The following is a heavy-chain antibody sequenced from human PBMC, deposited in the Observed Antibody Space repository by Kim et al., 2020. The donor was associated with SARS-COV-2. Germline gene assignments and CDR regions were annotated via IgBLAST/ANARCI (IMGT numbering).Heavy chain of an antibody. D-gene: IGHD3-22*01. CDR2: ISGSGGST. CDR1: GFTFSSYA. CDR3: AKGLSGITMIVVVLDY. J-gene: IGHJ4*02. Sequence: GGSLRLSCAASGFTFSSYAMSWVRQAPGKGLEWVSAISGSGGSTYYADSVKGRFTISRDNSKNTLYLQMNSLRAEDTAVYYCAKGLSGITMIVVVLDYWGQGTLVTVSS. V-gene: IGHV3-23*01.